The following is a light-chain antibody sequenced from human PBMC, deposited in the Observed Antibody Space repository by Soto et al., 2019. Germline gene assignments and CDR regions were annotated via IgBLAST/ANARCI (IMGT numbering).Light chain of an antibody. CDR1: QSFSSSS. V-gene: IGKV3-20*01. J-gene: IGKJ2*01. CDR2: GAS. Sequence: EIVLTQSPGTLSLSPGDRATLSCRASQSFSSSSLAWYQQKPGLAPRLLIYGASNRATGIPDRFSGSGSGTDFTLTISRLEPEDFAVYYCQQYGSSPPYTFGQGTKLEIK. CDR3: QQYGSSPPYT.